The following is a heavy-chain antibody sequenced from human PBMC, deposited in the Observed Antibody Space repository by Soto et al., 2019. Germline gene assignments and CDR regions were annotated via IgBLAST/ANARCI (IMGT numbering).Heavy chain of an antibody. CDR1: GFTFSSYG. D-gene: IGHD2-15*01. Sequence: ESGGGVVQPGRSLRLSCAASGFTFSSYGMHWVRQAPGKGLEWVAVISYDGSNKYYADSVKGRFTISRDNSKNTLYLQMNSLRAEDTAVYYCAKDLGVVVVAATLDYWGQGTLVTVSS. V-gene: IGHV3-30*18. CDR3: AKDLGVVVVAATLDY. J-gene: IGHJ4*02. CDR2: ISYDGSNK.